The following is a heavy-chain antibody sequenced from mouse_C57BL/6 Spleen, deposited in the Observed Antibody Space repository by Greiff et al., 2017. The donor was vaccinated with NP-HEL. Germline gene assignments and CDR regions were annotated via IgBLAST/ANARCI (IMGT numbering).Heavy chain of an antibody. CDR1: GFTFSDYG. J-gene: IGHJ4*01. CDR2: ISSGSSTI. V-gene: IGHV5-17*01. Sequence: EVKLVESGGGLVKPGGSLKLSCAASGFTFSDYGMHWVRQAPEKGLEWVAYISSGSSTIYYADTVKGRCTISRDNAKNTLFLQMTSLRSEDTAMYYCAKETYDYDSMDYWGQGTSVTVSS. CDR3: AKETYDYDSMDY. D-gene: IGHD2-4*01.